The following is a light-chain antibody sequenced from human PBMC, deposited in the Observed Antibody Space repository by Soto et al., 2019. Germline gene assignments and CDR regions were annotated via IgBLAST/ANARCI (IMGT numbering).Light chain of an antibody. Sequence: QSVLTQPPSASGTPGQRVTISCSGSSSNIGSNFVYWYQQRPGTAPRLLIYNNDQRPSGVPDRFSDSKSGTSASLAISGLRSEDEADYYCAAWDDSLSVRYVFGTGTKLTVL. V-gene: IGLV1-47*02. CDR3: AAWDDSLSVRYV. CDR2: NND. CDR1: SSNIGSNF. J-gene: IGLJ1*01.